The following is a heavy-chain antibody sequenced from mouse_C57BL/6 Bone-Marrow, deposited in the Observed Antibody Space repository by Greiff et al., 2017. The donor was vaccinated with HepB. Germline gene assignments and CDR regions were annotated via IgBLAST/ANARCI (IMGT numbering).Heavy chain of an antibody. V-gene: IGHV1-64*01. J-gene: IGHJ3*01. CDR2: IHPNSGST. D-gene: IGHD1-1*01. CDR3: ASGGVHYYGSSYGFAY. Sequence: QVQLQQPGAELVKPGASVKLSCKASGYTFTSYWMHWVKQRPGQGLEWIGMIHPNSGSTNYNEKFKSKATLTVDKSSSTAYMQLSSLTSEDSAVYYCASGGVHYYGSSYGFAYWGQGTLVTVSA. CDR1: GYTFTSYW.